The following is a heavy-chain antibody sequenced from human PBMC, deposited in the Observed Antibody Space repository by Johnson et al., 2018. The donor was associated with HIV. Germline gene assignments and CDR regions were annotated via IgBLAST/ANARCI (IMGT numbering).Heavy chain of an antibody. Sequence: VQLVESGGGLVQPGGSLRLSCAASGFTFDDYGMTWVRQAPGKGLEWVSGMSWNGDIIGYADSVKGRFTISRDTAKNSLFLQMNSLRTEDTALYYCTKERIYSSPFDDAFEIWGPGTMVTVSS. V-gene: IGHV3-9*01. CDR3: TKERIYSSPFDDAFEI. CDR1: GFTFDDYG. D-gene: IGHD5-18*01. CDR2: MSWNGDII. J-gene: IGHJ3*02.